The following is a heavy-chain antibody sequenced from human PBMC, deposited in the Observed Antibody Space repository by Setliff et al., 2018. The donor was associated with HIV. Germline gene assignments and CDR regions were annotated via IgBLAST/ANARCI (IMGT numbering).Heavy chain of an antibody. J-gene: IGHJ4*02. CDR3: ARDATRGGDFDF. Sequence: SLSLSCATSGFTFSNFWMTGVRQAPGKGLEWVANRKEDGSETFYVDSVKGRFTMSRDNAKNLVYLEMNSLKVEDTAVYYCARDATRGGDFDFWGQGTLVTVSS. CDR2: RKEDGSET. D-gene: IGHD1-26*01. V-gene: IGHV3-7*01. CDR1: GFTFSNFW.